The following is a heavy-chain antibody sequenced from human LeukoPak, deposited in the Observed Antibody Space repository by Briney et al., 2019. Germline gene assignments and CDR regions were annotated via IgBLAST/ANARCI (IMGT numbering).Heavy chain of an antibody. V-gene: IGHV4-34*01. CDR3: ARAKVGATLGPVDY. CDR2: INHSGST. D-gene: IGHD1-26*01. J-gene: IGHJ4*02. CDR1: GGSFSGYY. Sequence: SETLSLTCAVYGGSFSGYYWSWIRQPPGKGLEWIGEINHSGSTNYNPSLKSRVTISVDTSKNQFSLKLSSVTAADTAVYYCARAKVGATLGPVDYWGQGTLVTVSS.